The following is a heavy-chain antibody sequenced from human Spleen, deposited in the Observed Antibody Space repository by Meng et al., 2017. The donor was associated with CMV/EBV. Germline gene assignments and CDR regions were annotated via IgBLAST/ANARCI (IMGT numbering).Heavy chain of an antibody. J-gene: IGHJ5*02. V-gene: IGHV1-2*02. CDR3: ARGPDKFDP. CDR1: KYTPTDYY. CDR2: INPHSGDT. Sequence: KVSCRNSKYTPTDYYVHWVRQAPGQGLEWMGWINPHSGDTGSAQKFQGGVTLTRDTSISTVYMELTGLNFDDTALYYCARGPDKFDPWGQGTLVTVSS.